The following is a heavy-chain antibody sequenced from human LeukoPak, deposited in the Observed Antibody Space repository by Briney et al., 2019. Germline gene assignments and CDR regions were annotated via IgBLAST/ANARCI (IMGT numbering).Heavy chain of an antibody. J-gene: IGHJ4*02. Sequence: GGSLRLSCAASGFTLSTYDMNWVRQAPGKGLEWVSDISSSSSTIHYADSVKGRFTISRDNAKNSVYLQMSSLRAEDTAVYYCAREASVGRRPFDYWGQGTLVTVSS. CDR1: GFTLSTYD. D-gene: IGHD1-26*01. CDR2: ISSSSSTI. V-gene: IGHV3-48*01. CDR3: AREASVGRRPFDY.